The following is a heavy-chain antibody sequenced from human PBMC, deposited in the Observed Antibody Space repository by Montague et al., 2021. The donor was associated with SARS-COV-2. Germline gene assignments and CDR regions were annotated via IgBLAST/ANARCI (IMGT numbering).Heavy chain of an antibody. CDR3: ARIRDYDILTGSYSGFDY. CDR1: GFSLSTSGMC. D-gene: IGHD3-9*01. CDR2: IDWDDDE. J-gene: IGHJ4*02. V-gene: IGHV2-70*01. Sequence: PALVKPTQTLTLTCTFSGFSLSTSGMCVSWIRQPPGKALERLALIDWDDDEYYSTSLKTRLTISKDTSKNQVVLTMTNMDPVDTATYYCARIRDYDILTGSYSGFDYWGQGTLVTVSS.